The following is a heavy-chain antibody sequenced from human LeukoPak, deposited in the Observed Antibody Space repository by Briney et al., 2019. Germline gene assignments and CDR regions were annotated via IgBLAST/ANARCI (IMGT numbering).Heavy chain of an antibody. D-gene: IGHD3-22*01. CDR1: GGSISSGSYY. J-gene: IGHJ4*02. Sequence: SQTLSLTCTVSGGSISSGSYYWSWIRQPAGKGLEWIGRIYTSGSTNYNPSLKSRVTISVDTSKNQFSLKLSSVTAADTAVYYCARSSGLFDYWGQGTLVTVSS. V-gene: IGHV4-61*02. CDR2: IYTSGST. CDR3: ARSSGLFDY.